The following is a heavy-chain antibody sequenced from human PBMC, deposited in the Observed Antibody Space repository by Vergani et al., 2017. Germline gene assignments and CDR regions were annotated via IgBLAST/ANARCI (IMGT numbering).Heavy chain of an antibody. CDR2: IYYSGST. Sequence: QVQLQESGPGLVKPSETLSLTCTVSGGSISSYYWSWIRQPPGKGLEWIGYIYYSGSTNYNPSLKSRVTISVDTSKNQFSLKLSSVTAADTAVYYCARVDFWSGRIPDYWGQGTLVTVSS. J-gene: IGHJ4*02. CDR3: ARVDFWSGRIPDY. D-gene: IGHD3-3*01. CDR1: GGSISSYY. V-gene: IGHV4-59*01.